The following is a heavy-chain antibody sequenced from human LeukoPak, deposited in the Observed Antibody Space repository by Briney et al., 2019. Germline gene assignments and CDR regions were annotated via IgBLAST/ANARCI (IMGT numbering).Heavy chain of an antibody. CDR2: IIPIFGTA. Sequence: SVKVSCKASGGTFSIYAISWVRQAPGQGLEWMGGIIPIFGTANYAQKFQGRVTITTDESTSTAYMELSSLRSEDTAVYYCARGFRYFDWLAPFDYWGQGTLVTVSS. V-gene: IGHV1-69*05. D-gene: IGHD3-9*01. CDR3: ARGFRYFDWLAPFDY. CDR1: GGTFSIYA. J-gene: IGHJ4*02.